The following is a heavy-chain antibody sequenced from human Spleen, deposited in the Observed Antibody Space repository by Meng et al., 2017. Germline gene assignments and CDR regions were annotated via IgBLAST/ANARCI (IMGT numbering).Heavy chain of an antibody. D-gene: IGHD1-26*01. Sequence: VAVGGCGVGCLQLGGSLRLFCAASGCIFSRYWMHWVRQVPGKGLVWVSGINSDGSSTNYADPVKGRFTISTDNSKNTLYLQMNSLRAEDTAVYYCARDRLVGATKVRNWFDPWGQGTLVTVSS. CDR2: INSDGSST. CDR1: GCIFSRYW. CDR3: ARDRLVGATKVRNWFDP. V-gene: IGHV3-74*01. J-gene: IGHJ5*02.